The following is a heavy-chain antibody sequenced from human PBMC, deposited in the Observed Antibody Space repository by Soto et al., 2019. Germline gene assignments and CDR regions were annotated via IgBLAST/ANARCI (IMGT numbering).Heavy chain of an antibody. CDR2: IYYSGST. Sequence: SETLSLTCTVSGGSISSYYWSWIRQPPGKGLEWIGYIYYSGSTNYNPSLKSRVTISVDTSKNQFSLKLSSVTAADTAVYYCARVERWFGEYYYYYMDVWGKGTTVTVAS. CDR3: ARVERWFGEYYYYYMDV. D-gene: IGHD3-10*01. J-gene: IGHJ6*03. V-gene: IGHV4-59*01. CDR1: GGSISSYY.